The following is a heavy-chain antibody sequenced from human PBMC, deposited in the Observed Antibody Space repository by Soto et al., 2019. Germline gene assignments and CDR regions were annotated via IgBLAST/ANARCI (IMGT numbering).Heavy chain of an antibody. V-gene: IGHV3-49*03. J-gene: IGHJ4*02. D-gene: IGHD5-18*01. CDR3: TRELGYSYGYYFDY. Sequence: GGSLRLSCTASGFTFGDYAMSWFRQAPGKGLEWVGFIRSKAYGGTTEYAASVKGRFTISRDDSKSIAHLQMNSLKTEDTAVYYCTRELGYSYGYYFDYWGQGTLVTVSS. CDR1: GFTFGDYA. CDR2: IRSKAYGGTT.